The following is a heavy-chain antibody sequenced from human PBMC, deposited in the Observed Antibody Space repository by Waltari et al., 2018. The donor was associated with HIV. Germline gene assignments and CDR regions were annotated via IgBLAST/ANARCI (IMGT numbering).Heavy chain of an antibody. D-gene: IGHD3-22*01. Sequence: QVQLVESGGGVVQPGGSLRLSCTASGFTFSNYGMYWVRQAPGKGVQWVAFIRDDGTNKDYADSVKGRFIISRDNSKNTLSLQMHSLRAEDTAVYYCAKAPHHYDSSGPVYWGQGTLVTVSS. CDR1: GFTFSNYG. V-gene: IGHV3-30*02. CDR2: IRDDGTNK. J-gene: IGHJ4*02. CDR3: AKAPHHYDSSGPVY.